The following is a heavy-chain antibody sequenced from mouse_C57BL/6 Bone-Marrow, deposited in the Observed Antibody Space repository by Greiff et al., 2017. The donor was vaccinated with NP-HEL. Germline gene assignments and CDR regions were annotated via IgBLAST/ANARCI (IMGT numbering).Heavy chain of an antibody. J-gene: IGHJ1*03. CDR3: ARTWNYGGSCGWYFDV. D-gene: IGHD1-1*01. CDR2: IDPNSGGT. Sequence: QVQLQQPGAELVKPGASVKLSCTASGYTFTSYWMHWVKQRPGRGLEWIGRIDPNSGGTKYNEKFKSKATLTVDKPSSTAYTKLSSRTSEDSAVYYCARTWNYGGSCGWYFDVWGTGTTVTVSS. CDR1: GYTFTSYW. V-gene: IGHV1-72*01.